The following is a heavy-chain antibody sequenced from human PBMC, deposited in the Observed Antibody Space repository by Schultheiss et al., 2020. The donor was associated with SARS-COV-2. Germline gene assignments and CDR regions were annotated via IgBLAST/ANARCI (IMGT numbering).Heavy chain of an antibody. Sequence: GESLKISCVASGFTFSTSVIHWVRQAPGKGLEWVAAMSFDGFSKYYVDSVKDRFIISRDSSRSTVDLQMDSLREEDTAIYYCAREGYTSGRCGNFDKWGPGTLVTVSS. D-gene: IGHD2-15*01. V-gene: IGHV3-30*03. J-gene: IGHJ4*02. CDR3: AREGYTSGRCGNFDK. CDR1: GFTFSTSV. CDR2: MSFDGFSK.